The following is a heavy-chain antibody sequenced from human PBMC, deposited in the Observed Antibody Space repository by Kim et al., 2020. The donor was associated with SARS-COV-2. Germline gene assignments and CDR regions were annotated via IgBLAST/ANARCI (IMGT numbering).Heavy chain of an antibody. Sequence: SETLSLTCTVSGGSISSYYWSWIRQPPGKGLEWIGYIYYSGSTNYNPSLKSRVTISVDTSKNQFSLKLSSVTAADTAVYYCAREGYSGYDSGGWGQGTLVTVSS. CDR2: IYYSGST. CDR3: AREGYSGYDSGG. V-gene: IGHV4-59*01. CDR1: GGSISSYY. D-gene: IGHD5-12*01. J-gene: IGHJ4*02.